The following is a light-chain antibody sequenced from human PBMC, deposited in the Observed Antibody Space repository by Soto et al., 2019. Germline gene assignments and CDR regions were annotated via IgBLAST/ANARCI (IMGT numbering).Light chain of an antibody. CDR3: QQYGSSTWT. J-gene: IGKJ1*01. Sequence: EVVMTQSPATLSLSPGERATLSCRASQGVNRNLAWYHHKPGQAPRLLIYGVFTRATGIPGRFSGGWSGTDFTLTISRLEPEDFAVYYCQQYGSSTWTFGQGTKVDIK. CDR1: QGVNRN. V-gene: IGKV3-20*01. CDR2: GVF.